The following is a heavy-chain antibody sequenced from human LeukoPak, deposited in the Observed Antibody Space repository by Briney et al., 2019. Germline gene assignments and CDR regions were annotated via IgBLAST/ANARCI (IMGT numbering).Heavy chain of an antibody. J-gene: IGHJ5*02. Sequence: GGSLRLSCVASGFPFSSYWMTWVRQAPGKGLEWVANIKQDGSKKYYADSVKGRFTISRDNSKNTLYLQIDSLRAEDTALYYCAKSSSGGSCYSVGGCWFDPWGQGTLVTVSS. CDR2: IKQDGSKK. CDR3: AKSSSGGSCYSVGGCWFDP. CDR1: GFPFSSYW. D-gene: IGHD2-15*01. V-gene: IGHV3-7*01.